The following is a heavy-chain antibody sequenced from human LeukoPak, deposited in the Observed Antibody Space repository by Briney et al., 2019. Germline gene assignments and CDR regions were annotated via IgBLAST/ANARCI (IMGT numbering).Heavy chain of an antibody. CDR1: GYTFTGHY. CDR2: INPNSGGT. CDR3: ARDRASTIDY. Sequence: GASVKVSCKASGYTFTGHYMYWVRQAPGQGLEWMGWINPNSGGTNYAQKFQGRVTMTRDTSISTAYMELSRLRSDDTAVYYCARDRASTIDYWGQGTLVTVSS. J-gene: IGHJ4*02. D-gene: IGHD2/OR15-2a*01. V-gene: IGHV1-2*02.